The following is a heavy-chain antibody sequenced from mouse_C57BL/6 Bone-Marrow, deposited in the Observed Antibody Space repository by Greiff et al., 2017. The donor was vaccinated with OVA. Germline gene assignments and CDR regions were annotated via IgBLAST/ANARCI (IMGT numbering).Heavy chain of an antibody. V-gene: IGHV7-3*01. Sequence: EVQRVESGGGLVQPGGSLSLSCAASGFTFTDYYMSWVRQPPGKALEWLGFIRNKANGYTTEYSASVKGRFTISRDNSQSILYLQMNALRAEDSATYYCARPLNWDVWYFDVWGTGTTVTVSS. J-gene: IGHJ1*03. CDR1: GFTFTDYY. CDR2: IRNKANGYTT. D-gene: IGHD4-1*01. CDR3: ARPLNWDVWYFDV.